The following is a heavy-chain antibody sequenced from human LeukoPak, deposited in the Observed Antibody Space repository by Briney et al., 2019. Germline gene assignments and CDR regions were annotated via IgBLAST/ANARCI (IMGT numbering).Heavy chain of an antibody. D-gene: IGHD3-3*01. CDR3: AREPLRAAVLRFLDGAFDI. CDR1: GYTFTSYY. CDR2: INPSGGST. V-gene: IGHV1-46*03. Sequence: ASVKVSCKASGYTFTSYYMHWVRQAPGQGLEWMGIINPSGGSTSYAQKFQGRVTMTRDTSTSTVYMELSSLRSEDTAVYYCAREPLRAAVLRFLDGAFDIWGQGTMATVSS. J-gene: IGHJ3*02.